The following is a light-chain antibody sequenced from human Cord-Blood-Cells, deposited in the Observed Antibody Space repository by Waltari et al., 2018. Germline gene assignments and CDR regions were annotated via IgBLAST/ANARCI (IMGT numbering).Light chain of an antibody. Sequence: DIVMTQSPDSLAVSLGERAPINCKSSQSVLYRSNNNNYLAWYQQKPGQPPKLLIYWASTRESGVPERFSGSGSGTDFTLTISSLQAEDVAVYYCQQYYSTPFTFGPGTKVDIK. CDR1: QSVLYRSNNNNY. CDR2: WAS. V-gene: IGKV4-1*01. J-gene: IGKJ3*01. CDR3: QQYYSTPFT.